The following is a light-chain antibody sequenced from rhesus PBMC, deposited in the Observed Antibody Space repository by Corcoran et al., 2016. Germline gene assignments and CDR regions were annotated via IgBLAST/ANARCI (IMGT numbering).Light chain of an antibody. V-gene: IGKV1-22*01. CDR1: PGISSW. CDR3: QQYRRRPPRT. Sequence: DIQMTQSPSFLSAFVGDTVTITCRESPGISSWLAWYQQKPRKAPKLLINKASRLKSGGPSRFSGSGSGPDFTITSSNRQYEEIATYYCQQYRRRPPRTFDRGTKVEIE. CDR2: KAS. J-gene: IGKJ1*01.